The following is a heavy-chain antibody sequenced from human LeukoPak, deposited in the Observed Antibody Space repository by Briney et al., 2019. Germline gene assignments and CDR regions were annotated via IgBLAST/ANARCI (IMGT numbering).Heavy chain of an antibody. Sequence: GGSLRLSCAASGFSVSGNYMSWVRQAPGKGLEWVSYISSSGSTIYYADSVKGRFAISRDNAKNSLYLQMNSLRAEDTAVYYCAHGAMYQLDYWGQGTLVTVSS. CDR2: ISSSGSTI. CDR3: AHGAMYQLDY. D-gene: IGHD2-2*01. V-gene: IGHV3-11*01. J-gene: IGHJ4*02. CDR1: GFSVSGNY.